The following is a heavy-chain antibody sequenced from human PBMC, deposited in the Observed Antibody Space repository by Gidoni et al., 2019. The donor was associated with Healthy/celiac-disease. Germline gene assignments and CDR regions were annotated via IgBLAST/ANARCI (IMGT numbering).Heavy chain of an antibody. CDR3: ARGRYYDSSGYYGWFDP. J-gene: IGHJ5*02. CDR2: IYYSGST. V-gene: IGHV4-59*01. D-gene: IGHD3-22*01. Sequence: QVQLQESGPGLVKPSETLSLTCTVSGGSISSSYWSWIRQPPGKGLEWIGYIYYSGSTNYNPSLKSRVTISVDTSKNQFSLKLSSVTAADTAVYYCARGRYYDSSGYYGWFDPWGQGTLVTVSS. CDR1: GGSISSSY.